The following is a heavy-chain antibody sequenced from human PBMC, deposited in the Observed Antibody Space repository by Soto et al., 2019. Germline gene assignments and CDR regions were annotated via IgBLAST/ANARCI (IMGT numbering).Heavy chain of an antibody. CDR1: GGSISSRNW. D-gene: IGHD4-4*01. J-gene: IGHJ6*02. Sequence: SETLSLTCGVSGGSISSRNWWSWVRQPPGKGLEWIGEISHSGSTNYNPTLKSRVTISIDTSNNHFSLNVSSVTAADTAVYYCVRHQGYSYFHGRDAMDVWGQGTTVTVSS. CDR3: VRHQGYSYFHGRDAMDV. V-gene: IGHV4-4*02. CDR2: ISHSGST.